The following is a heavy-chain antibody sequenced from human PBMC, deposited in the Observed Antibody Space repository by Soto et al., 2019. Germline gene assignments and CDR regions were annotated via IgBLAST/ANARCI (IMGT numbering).Heavy chain of an antibody. CDR2: INAGNGNT. CDR1: GYTFTSYA. V-gene: IGHV1-3*01. CDR3: ARGSGLTYFDY. Sequence: QVQLVQSGAEVKKPGASVKVTCKASGYTFTSYAMHRVRQAPGQRLEWMGWINAGNGNTKYSQKFQGRVTITRDTSASTAYMELSSLRSEDTAVYYCARGSGLTYFDYWGQGTLVTVSS. D-gene: IGHD3-10*01. J-gene: IGHJ4*02.